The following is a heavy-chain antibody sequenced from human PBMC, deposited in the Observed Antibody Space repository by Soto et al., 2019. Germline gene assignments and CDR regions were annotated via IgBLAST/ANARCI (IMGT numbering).Heavy chain of an antibody. J-gene: IGHJ6*03. D-gene: IGHD3-3*01. V-gene: IGHV1-3*01. Sequence: ASVKVSCKASGYTFTSYAMHWVRQAPGQRLEWMGWINAGNGNTKYSQKFQGRVTITRDTSASTAYMELSSLRSEDTAVYYCARESYYDFWSGWRHYYYYMDVWGKGTTVSGSS. CDR1: GYTFTSYA. CDR2: INAGNGNT. CDR3: ARESYYDFWSGWRHYYYYMDV.